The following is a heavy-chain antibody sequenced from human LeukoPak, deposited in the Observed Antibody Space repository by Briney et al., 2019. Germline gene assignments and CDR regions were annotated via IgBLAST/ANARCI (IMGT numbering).Heavy chain of an antibody. Sequence: PSQTLSLTCAVSGGSIRSGGYYWSWIRQPPGKGLEWIGYMYHSGSTYYNPSLKSRVTISVDRSKNQFSLKLSSVTAADTAVYYRGLHVDTAMVTADYWGQGTLVTVSS. CDR1: GGSIRSGGYY. CDR2: MYHSGST. D-gene: IGHD5-18*01. V-gene: IGHV4-30-2*01. CDR3: GLHVDTAMVTADY. J-gene: IGHJ4*02.